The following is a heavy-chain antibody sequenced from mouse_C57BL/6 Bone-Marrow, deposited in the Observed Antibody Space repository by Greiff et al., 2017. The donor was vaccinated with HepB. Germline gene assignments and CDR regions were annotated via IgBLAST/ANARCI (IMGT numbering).Heavy chain of an antibody. V-gene: IGHV1-64*01. J-gene: IGHJ2*01. Sequence: QVQLQQPGAELVKPGASVKLSCKASGYTFTSYWMHWVKQRPGQGLEWIGMIHPNSGSTNYNEKFKSKATMTVDKSSSTAYMQLSSLTSEDSAVYYCARGGRGSCDYCDYWGQGTTLTVSS. D-gene: IGHD1-1*01. CDR1: GYTFTSYW. CDR2: IHPNSGST. CDR3: ARGGRGSCDYCDY.